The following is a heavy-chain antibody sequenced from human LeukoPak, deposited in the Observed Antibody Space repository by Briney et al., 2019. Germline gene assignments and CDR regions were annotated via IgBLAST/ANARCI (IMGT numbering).Heavy chain of an antibody. J-gene: IGHJ3*02. Sequence: ASVKVSCKASGYTFTSYYMHWVRQAPGQGLEWMGWISAYNGNTNYAQKLQGRVTMTTDTSTSTAYMELRSLRSDDTAVYYCARAIASTNDAFDIWGQGTMVTVSS. CDR3: ARAIASTNDAFDI. CDR2: ISAYNGNT. V-gene: IGHV1-18*04. CDR1: GYTFTSYY. D-gene: IGHD1-1*01.